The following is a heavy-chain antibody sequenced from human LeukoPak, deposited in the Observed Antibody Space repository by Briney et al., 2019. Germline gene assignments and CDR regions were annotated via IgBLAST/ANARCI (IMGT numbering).Heavy chain of an antibody. J-gene: IGHJ4*02. Sequence: GRSLRLSCVASGFTFSNAWMSWVRQAPMKGLEWVGRIKRKIDGETTDYAAPAKGRFTISRDDSKNTMYLQMNSLKTEDTAVYYCTSEDQGGFDYWGRGTLVTVSS. CDR1: GFTFSNAW. V-gene: IGHV3-15*01. CDR3: TSEDQGGFDY. D-gene: IGHD1-26*01. CDR2: IKRKIDGETT.